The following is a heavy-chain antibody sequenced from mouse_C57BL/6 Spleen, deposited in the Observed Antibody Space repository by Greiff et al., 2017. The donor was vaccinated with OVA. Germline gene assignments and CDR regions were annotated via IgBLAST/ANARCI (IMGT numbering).Heavy chain of an antibody. J-gene: IGHJ1*03. CDR1: GFTFNTYA. CDR3: VREGVYYGQLGYFDV. CDR2: IRSKSSNYAT. D-gene: IGHD2-1*01. V-gene: IGHV10-3*01. Sequence: EVQLVESGGGLVQPKGSLKLSCAASGFTFNTYAMHWVRQAPGKGLEWVARIRSKSSNYATYYADSVKDRFTISRDDSQSMLYLQMNNLKTEDTAMYYCVREGVYYGQLGYFDVWGTGTTVTVSS.